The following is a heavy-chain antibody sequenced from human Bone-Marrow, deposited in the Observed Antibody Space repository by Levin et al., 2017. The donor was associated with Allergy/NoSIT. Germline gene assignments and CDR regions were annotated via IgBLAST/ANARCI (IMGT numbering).Heavy chain of an antibody. D-gene: IGHD5/OR15-5a*01. J-gene: IGHJ4*02. Sequence: GGSLRLSCEVSGITFSTYAMTWVRQAPGKGLEWVSTISSDGGTAYYADSVKGRFTISRDNSRNTLYVQLNSLGADDTAVYYCASHSTHFDSSGYVYDDYWGQGTLFTVSS. CDR2: ISSDGGTA. CDR3: ASHSTHFDSSGYVYDDY. V-gene: IGHV3-23*01. CDR1: GITFSTYA.